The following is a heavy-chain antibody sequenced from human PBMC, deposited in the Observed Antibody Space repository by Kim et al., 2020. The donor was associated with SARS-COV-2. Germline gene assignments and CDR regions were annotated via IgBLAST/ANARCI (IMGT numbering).Heavy chain of an antibody. CDR1: GFTFSSYW. V-gene: IGHV3-74*01. CDR2: INSDGSST. D-gene: IGHD3-16*01. J-gene: IGHJ4*02. Sequence: GGSLRLSCAASGFTFSSYWMHWVRQAPGKGLVWVSRINSDGSSTSYADSVKGRFTISRDNAKNTLYLQMNSLRAEDTAVYYCAREGLGYDYVWGSFFDYWGQGTLVTVSS. CDR3: AREGLGYDYVWGSFFDY.